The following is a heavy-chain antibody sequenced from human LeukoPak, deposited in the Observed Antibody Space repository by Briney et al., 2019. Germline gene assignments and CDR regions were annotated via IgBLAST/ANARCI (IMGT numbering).Heavy chain of an antibody. CDR3: ARHNAPRRVGFDF. D-gene: IGHD2-2*01. V-gene: IGHV4-39*01. Sequence: SETLSLTCSVSGDSVRNDFYYWGWIRQPPGKGLEWVACLSHAGNTWYNPSLESRLNISVDTSKNQFSLKFSSVTAADTALYWCARHNAPRRVGFDFWGQGILVTVSS. CDR2: LSHAGNT. CDR1: GDSVRNDFYY. J-gene: IGHJ4*02.